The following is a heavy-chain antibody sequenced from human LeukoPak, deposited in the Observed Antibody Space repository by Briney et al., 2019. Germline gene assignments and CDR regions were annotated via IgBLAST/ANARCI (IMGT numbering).Heavy chain of an antibody. V-gene: IGHV4-39*01. Sequence: PSETLSLTCTVSGGSISSSSYYWGWIRQPPGKGLEWIGSIYYSGSTYYNPSLKSRVTIFVDTSKNQFSLKLSSVTAADTAVYYCARSLVRGVIIRGGYFDYWGQGTLVTVSS. CDR3: ARSLVRGVIIRGGYFDY. CDR1: GGSISSSSYY. D-gene: IGHD3-10*01. CDR2: IYYSGST. J-gene: IGHJ4*02.